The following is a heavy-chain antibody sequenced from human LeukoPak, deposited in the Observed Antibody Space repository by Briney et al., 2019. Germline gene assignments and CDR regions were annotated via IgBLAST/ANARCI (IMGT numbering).Heavy chain of an antibody. CDR3: AKESPNNIVVVTAIPWFDP. Sequence: PGGSLRLSCAASGFTFSSYAMSWVRQAPGKGLEWVSAISGSGGSTYYADSVKGRFTISRDNSKNTLYPQMNSLRAEDTAVYYCAKESPNNIVVVTAIPWFDPWGQGTLVTVSS. CDR1: GFTFSSYA. V-gene: IGHV3-23*01. J-gene: IGHJ5*02. CDR2: ISGSGGST. D-gene: IGHD2-21*02.